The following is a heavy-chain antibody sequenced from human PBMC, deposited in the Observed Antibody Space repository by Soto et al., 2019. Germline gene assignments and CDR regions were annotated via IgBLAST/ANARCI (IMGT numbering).Heavy chain of an antibody. V-gene: IGHV1-18*01. J-gene: IGHJ3*02. D-gene: IGHD2-15*01. CDR3: ARDRDRVADI. CDR2: INAYNGNR. CDR1: GYTFNTYG. Sequence: QVHLVQSGPEVKKPGASVKVSCKASGYTFNTYGITWVRQAPGQGLEWMAWINAYNGNRIYAQNFQGRVTVTTDTSASAAYMALMSLTSAATAVYFCARDRDRVADIWGLGTMVTVSP.